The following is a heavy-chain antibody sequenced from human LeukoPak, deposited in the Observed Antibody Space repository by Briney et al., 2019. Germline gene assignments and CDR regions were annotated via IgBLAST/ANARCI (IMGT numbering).Heavy chain of an antibody. J-gene: IGHJ4*02. V-gene: IGHV4-59*08. CDR1: GGSISSYY. CDR2: IYYSGST. D-gene: IGHD5-18*01. CDR3: ARVDTAMETADY. Sequence: PSETLSLTCTVSGGSISSYYWSWIRQPPGKGLEWIGYIYYSGSTNYNPSLKSRVTISVDTSKNQFSLKLSSVTAADTAVYYCARVDTAMETADYWGQGTLVTVSS.